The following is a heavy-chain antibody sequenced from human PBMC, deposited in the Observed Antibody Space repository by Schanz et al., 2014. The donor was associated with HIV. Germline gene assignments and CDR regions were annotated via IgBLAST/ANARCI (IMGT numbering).Heavy chain of an antibody. CDR2: VYIGDST. Sequence: EVQLVETGGGLIQPGGSLRLSCAVSGFTISSNYMSWVRQAPGKGLEWVSVVYIGDSTFYANSVKGRFTISRDDSKNTLYLQMNRLSAEDTAMYYCAAGLIRYFFDYWGQGTLVTVSS. V-gene: IGHV3-53*02. CDR3: AAGLIRYFFDY. J-gene: IGHJ4*02. CDR1: GFTISSNY. D-gene: IGHD2-21*01.